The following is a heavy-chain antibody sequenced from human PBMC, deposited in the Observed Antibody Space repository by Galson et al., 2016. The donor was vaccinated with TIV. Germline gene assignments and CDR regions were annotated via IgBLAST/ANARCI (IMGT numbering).Heavy chain of an antibody. J-gene: IGHJ6*02. CDR2: IYHTGST. D-gene: IGHD2-2*02. CDR3: ARDCTSTTCHIYYYGMDV. V-gene: IGHV4-38-2*02. CDR1: GYSISSGYY. Sequence: SETLSLTCTVSGYSISSGYYWGWIRQPPGKGLEWIGNIYHTGSTYSNPSLRSRLTMSVGTSKNQFSLILNSVTAADTAVYYCARDCTSTTCHIYYYGMDVWGQGTTVTVSS.